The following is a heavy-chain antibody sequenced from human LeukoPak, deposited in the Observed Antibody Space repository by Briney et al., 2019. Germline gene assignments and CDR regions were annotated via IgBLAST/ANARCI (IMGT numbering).Heavy chain of an antibody. CDR3: AKDQRWESPHYLDS. V-gene: IGHV3-21*04. D-gene: IGHD1-26*01. CDR2: IGSISNNYK. J-gene: IGHJ4*02. CDR1: GFTFSTYN. Sequence: KSGGSLRLSCEASGFTFSTYNMHWVRQAPGKGLERVSTIGSISNNYKYYADSVKGRFTISRDNSKNTLYVQMNSLRDEDTAVYYCAKDQRWESPHYLDSWGQGTLVTVSS.